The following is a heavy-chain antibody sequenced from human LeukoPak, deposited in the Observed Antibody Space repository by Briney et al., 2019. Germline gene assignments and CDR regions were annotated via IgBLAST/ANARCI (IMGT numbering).Heavy chain of an antibody. CDR2: ISYTGIT. CDR3: ARVKAVVTPWVFDY. CDR1: GGSIRISSYY. J-gene: IGHJ4*02. D-gene: IGHD4-23*01. Sequence: SETLSLTCTVSGGSIRISSYYWGWIRQPPGKGLAWIGRISYTGITYYNPSLKSRVTISVDTSKNQFSLKLSSVIAADTAVYFCARVKAVVTPWVFDYWGQGNLVTVSS. V-gene: IGHV4-39*07.